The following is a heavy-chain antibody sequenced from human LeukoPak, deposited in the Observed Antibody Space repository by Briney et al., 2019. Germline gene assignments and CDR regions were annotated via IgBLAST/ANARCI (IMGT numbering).Heavy chain of an antibody. D-gene: IGHD6-13*01. Sequence: GGSLRLSCAASGFTFSSYAMSWVRQAPGKGLEWVSGISWNSGSIGYADSVKGRFTISRDNAKNSLYLQMNSLRAEDTALYYCAKDIAAAGPTAFDYWGQGTLVTVSS. CDR2: ISWNSGSI. CDR1: GFTFSSYA. V-gene: IGHV3-9*01. CDR3: AKDIAAAGPTAFDY. J-gene: IGHJ4*02.